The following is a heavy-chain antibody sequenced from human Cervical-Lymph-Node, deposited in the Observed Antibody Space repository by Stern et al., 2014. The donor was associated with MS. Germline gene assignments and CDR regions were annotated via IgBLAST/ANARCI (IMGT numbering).Heavy chain of an antibody. CDR3: ARGGSVAALDY. CDR2: IYSDGSNT. J-gene: IGHJ4*02. D-gene: IGHD2-15*01. CDR1: GFTFSSYA. Sequence: VQLVESGGGVVQPGRSLRLSCAASGFTFSSYAMHWVRQAPGKGLEWVEVIYSDGSNTYYAHSVKGRFTISRDNSQNTTYLQMNSLRAEDTAVYNCARGGSVAALDYWGQGTLVTVSS. V-gene: IGHV3-30*16.